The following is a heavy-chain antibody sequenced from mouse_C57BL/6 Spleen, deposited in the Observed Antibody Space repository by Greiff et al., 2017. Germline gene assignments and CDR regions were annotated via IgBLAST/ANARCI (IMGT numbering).Heavy chain of an antibody. V-gene: IGHV3-8*01. CDR3: ARCSYYYGSSYWYFDV. CDR1: GYSITSDY. J-gene: IGHJ1*03. D-gene: IGHD1-1*01. Sequence: EVKLVESGPGLAKPSQTLSLTCSVTGYSITSDYWNWIRKFPGNKLEYMGDISYSGSTYYNPSLKSRISITRDTSKNQYYLQLNSVTTEDTATYYCARCSYYYGSSYWYFDVWGTGTTVTVSS. CDR2: ISYSGST.